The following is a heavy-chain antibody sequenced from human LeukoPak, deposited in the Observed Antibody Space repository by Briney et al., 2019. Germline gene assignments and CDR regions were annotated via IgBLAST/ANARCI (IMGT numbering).Heavy chain of an antibody. CDR3: AKEYSSGYYFDY. Sequence: PSETLSLTCAVYGGSFSGYYWGWIRQPPGKGLEWIGEINHSGSTNYNPSLKSRVTISVDTSKNQFSLKLSSVTAADTAVYYCAKEYSSGYYFDYWGQGTLVTVSS. CDR2: INHSGST. CDR1: GGSFSGYY. D-gene: IGHD6-19*01. V-gene: IGHV4-34*01. J-gene: IGHJ4*02.